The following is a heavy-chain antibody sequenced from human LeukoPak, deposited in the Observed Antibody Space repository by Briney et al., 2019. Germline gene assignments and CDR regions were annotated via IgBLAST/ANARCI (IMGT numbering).Heavy chain of an antibody. CDR1: GFTFSTYS. CDR2: ISSSGSTI. J-gene: IGHJ1*01. V-gene: IGHV3-48*02. Sequence: GGSLRLSCAASGFTFSTYSMNWLRQAPGKGLEWVSYISSSGSTIYYADSVKGRPTISRDNAKNSLYLQTNSLRDEDTAVYYCADFFQYWGQGTLVTVSA. CDR3: ADFFQY.